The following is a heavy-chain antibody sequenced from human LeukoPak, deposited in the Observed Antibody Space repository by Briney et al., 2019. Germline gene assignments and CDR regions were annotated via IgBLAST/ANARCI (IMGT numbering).Heavy chain of an antibody. Sequence: GGSLRLSCAASGFTFNIYAMSWVRQAPGKGLEWVSSITSSGDVTFYAGSVKDRFTISRDNSKNTLYLQMSRLRAEDTAVYYCAKDRPNYHESNGHYYRPNGDYWGQGTLVTVSS. CDR2: ITSSGDVT. CDR3: AKDRPNYHESNGHYYRPNGDY. V-gene: IGHV3-23*01. CDR1: GFTFNIYA. D-gene: IGHD3-22*01. J-gene: IGHJ4*02.